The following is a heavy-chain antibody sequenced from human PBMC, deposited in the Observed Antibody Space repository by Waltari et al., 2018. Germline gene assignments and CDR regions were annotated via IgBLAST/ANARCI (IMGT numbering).Heavy chain of an antibody. CDR3: ARRGYSNYYFDY. CDR2: ISWNSGSI. V-gene: IGHV3-9*01. D-gene: IGHD4-4*01. J-gene: IGHJ4*02. CDR1: GFTFDDYA. Sequence: EVQLVESGGGLVQPGRSLRLSCAASGFTFDDYAMHWVRQAPGKGLEWVSGISWNSGSIGYADSVKGRFTISRDNAKNSLYLQMNSLRAEDTALYYCARRGYSNYYFDYWGQGTLVTVSS.